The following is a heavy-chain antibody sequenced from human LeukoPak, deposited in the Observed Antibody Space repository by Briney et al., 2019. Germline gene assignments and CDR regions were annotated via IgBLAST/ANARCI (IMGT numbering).Heavy chain of an antibody. J-gene: IGHJ3*02. V-gene: IGHV1-69*05. Sequence: SVKVSCKASGGTFSSYAISWVRQAPGQGREWMGGIIPIFGTANYAQKFQGRVTITTDESTSTAYMELSSLRSEDTAVYYCARASYSSGYYHDAFDIWGQGTMVTVSS. CDR1: GGTFSSYA. D-gene: IGHD3-22*01. CDR2: IIPIFGTA. CDR3: ARASYSSGYYHDAFDI.